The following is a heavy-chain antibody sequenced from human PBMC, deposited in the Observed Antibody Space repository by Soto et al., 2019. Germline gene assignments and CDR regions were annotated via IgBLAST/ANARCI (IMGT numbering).Heavy chain of an antibody. J-gene: IGHJ4*02. V-gene: IGHV3-23*01. D-gene: IGHD6-25*01. CDR2: ISDNGANT. Sequence: GGSLRLSCIASGFTFSNYAMSWVRQAPGKGLEWVSTISDNGANTFIGDSMKDHFDISRDNSKNTVFLRLSTVRAEDTAIYYCARAIGADFFDYWGQGTPVTVS. CDR1: GFTFSNYA. CDR3: ARAIGADFFDY.